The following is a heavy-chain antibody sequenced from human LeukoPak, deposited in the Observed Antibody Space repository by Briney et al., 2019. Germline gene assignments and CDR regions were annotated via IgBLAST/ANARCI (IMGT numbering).Heavy chain of an antibody. Sequence: SETLSLTCTVSGGSISSYYWSWIRQPPGKGLEWIGYIYYSGGTNYNPSLKSRVTISVDTSKNQFSLKLSSVTAADTAVYYCARRLGCSGGSCYNWFDPWGQGTLVTVSS. CDR3: ARRLGCSGGSCYNWFDP. CDR2: IYYSGGT. CDR1: GGSISSYY. D-gene: IGHD2-15*01. V-gene: IGHV4-59*01. J-gene: IGHJ5*02.